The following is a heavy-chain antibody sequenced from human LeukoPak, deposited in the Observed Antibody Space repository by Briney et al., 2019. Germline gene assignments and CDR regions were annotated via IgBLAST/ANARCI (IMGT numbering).Heavy chain of an antibody. CDR3: AREVAAVAGTPFDY. CDR2: ISSSGSTI. V-gene: IGHV3-48*03. J-gene: IGHJ4*02. CDR1: GFTFSSYE. Sequence: PGGSLRLSCAASGFTFSSYEMNWVRQAPGKGLEWVSYISSSGSTIYYADSVKGRFTISRDNAKNSLYLQMNSLRAEDTAVYYCAREVAAVAGTPFDYWGQGTLVTVSS. D-gene: IGHD6-19*01.